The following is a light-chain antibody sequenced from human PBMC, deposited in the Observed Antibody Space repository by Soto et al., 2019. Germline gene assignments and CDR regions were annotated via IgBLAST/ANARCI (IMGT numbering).Light chain of an antibody. CDR3: QSYDSSLSVWV. CDR2: GNS. Sequence: QSVLTQPPSVSGAPGQRVTISCTGSNSNIGAGYDVHWYQQLPGTAPKLLMYGNSNRPSGVPDRFSGSKSGTSASLAITGLQAEDESDYYCQSYDSSLSVWVFGGGTKLTV. CDR1: NSNIGAGYD. V-gene: IGLV1-40*01. J-gene: IGLJ3*02.